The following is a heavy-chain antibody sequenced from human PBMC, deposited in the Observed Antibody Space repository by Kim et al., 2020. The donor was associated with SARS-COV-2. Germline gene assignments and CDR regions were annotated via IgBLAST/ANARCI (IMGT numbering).Heavy chain of an antibody. J-gene: IGHJ5*02. CDR2: IYYSGST. D-gene: IGHD1-26*01. V-gene: IGHV4-39*01. CDR1: GGSISSSSYY. Sequence: SKTLSLTCTVSGGSISSSSYYWGWIRQPPGKGLEWIGSIYYSGSTYYNPSLKSRVTISVDTSKNQFSLKLSSVTAADTAVYYCARLGPGLLNWFDPWGQG. CDR3: ARLGPGLLNWFDP.